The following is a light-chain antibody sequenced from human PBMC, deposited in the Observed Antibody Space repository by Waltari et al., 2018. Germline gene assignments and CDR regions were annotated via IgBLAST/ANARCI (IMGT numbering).Light chain of an antibody. CDR2: KTS. V-gene: IGKV1-5*03. J-gene: IGKJ1*01. CDR3: QRYKTSFRT. CDR1: QNISPG. Sequence: DIQMTQSPSTLSASVGDRVTITCRASQNISPGLAWHQQKPGKAPRLLIYKTSTLESGVPSRFSGSGSGTEFTLTISSLQPEDFATYYCQRYKTSFRTFGQGTRVEIK.